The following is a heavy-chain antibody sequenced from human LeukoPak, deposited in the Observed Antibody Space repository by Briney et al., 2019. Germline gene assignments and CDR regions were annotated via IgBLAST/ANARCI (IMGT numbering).Heavy chain of an antibody. Sequence: GGSLRLSCAASGFTVSSKYVSWVRQAPGEGLDWVSVIYSGGATYYADSVKGRFTISRDNSKNTLYLQMNSLRAEDTAVYYCARLKNPTGPYYGMDVWGQGTTVTVS. CDR3: ARLKNPTGPYYGMDV. D-gene: IGHD3-10*01. V-gene: IGHV3-53*01. CDR1: GFTVSSKY. J-gene: IGHJ6*02. CDR2: IYSGGAT.